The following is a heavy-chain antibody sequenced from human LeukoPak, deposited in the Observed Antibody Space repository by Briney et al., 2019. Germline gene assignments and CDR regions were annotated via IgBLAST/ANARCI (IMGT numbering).Heavy chain of an antibody. V-gene: IGHV3-74*01. D-gene: IGHD6-6*01. J-gene: IGHJ6*03. CDR3: ARELRGSSSSGYYYYYMDV. Sequence: GGSLRLSRAASGFTFSSYWMHWVRQAPGKGLVWVSRINSDGSSTSYADSVKGRFTISRDNSKNTLYLQMNSLRAEDTAVYYCARELRGSSSSGYYYYYMDVWGKGTTVTVSS. CDR2: INSDGSST. CDR1: GFTFSSYW.